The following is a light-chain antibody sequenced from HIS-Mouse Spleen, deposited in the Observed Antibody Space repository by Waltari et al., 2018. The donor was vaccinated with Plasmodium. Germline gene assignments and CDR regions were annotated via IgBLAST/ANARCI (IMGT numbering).Light chain of an antibody. V-gene: IGKV3-15*01. CDR2: GAS. Sequence: EIVMTQSPATLSVSPGERATLSCRASPSVSSNLACDQQKPGQAPRLRIYGASTRATGIPARFSGSGSGTEFTLTISSLQSEDFAVYYCQQYNNWSFTFGPGTKVDIK. CDR3: QQYNNWSFT. J-gene: IGKJ3*01. CDR1: PSVSSN.